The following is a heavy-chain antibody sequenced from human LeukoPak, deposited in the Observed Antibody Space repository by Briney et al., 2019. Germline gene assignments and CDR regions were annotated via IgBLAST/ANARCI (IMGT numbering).Heavy chain of an antibody. CDR1: GFTFSSYS. J-gene: IGHJ5*02. CDR3: ARSRLSYNWFDP. D-gene: IGHD3-16*02. CDR2: ISSSSSYI. V-gene: IGHV3-21*01. Sequence: GGSLRLSCAASGFTFSSYSMNWVRQAPGKGLEWVSSISSSSSYIYYADSVKGRFTISRDNAKNSLYLQMNSLRAEDTAVYYCARSRLSYNWFDPWGQGTLVTVSS.